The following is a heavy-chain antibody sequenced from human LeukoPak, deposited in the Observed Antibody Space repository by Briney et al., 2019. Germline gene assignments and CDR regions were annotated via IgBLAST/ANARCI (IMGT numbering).Heavy chain of an antibody. CDR2: INQGGSDK. V-gene: IGHV3-7*01. D-gene: IGHD1-14*01. Sequence: PGGSLTLSCAPSGLTFSGHWMSWVRQAPGKALEWVANINQGGSDKYYVDSVKGRFTISRDNANNLLYLQMNSLRGEDTAVYYCTRDRSRAEDDWGQGTLVTVSS. J-gene: IGHJ4*02. CDR1: GLTFSGHW. CDR3: TRDRSRAEDD.